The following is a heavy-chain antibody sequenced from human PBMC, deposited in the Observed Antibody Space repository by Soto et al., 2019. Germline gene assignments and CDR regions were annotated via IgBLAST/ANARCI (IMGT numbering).Heavy chain of an antibody. V-gene: IGHV3-23*01. Sequence: EVQLLESGGGLVQPGGSLRLSCAASGFAFSSYAMSWVRQAPGKGLEWVSTISGSGESTYYADSVKGRFTISRDNSKNPLYLQMNSLRAEDTVVYYCAKDQGRIAARCFDYWGQGTLVTVSS. CDR1: GFAFSSYA. J-gene: IGHJ4*02. CDR3: AKDQGRIAARCFDY. CDR2: ISGSGEST. D-gene: IGHD6-6*01.